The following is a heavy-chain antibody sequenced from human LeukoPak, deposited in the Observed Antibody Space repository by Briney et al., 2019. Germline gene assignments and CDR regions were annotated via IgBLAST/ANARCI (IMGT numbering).Heavy chain of an antibody. CDR3: AREGFGGGYDFDAFDI. V-gene: IGHV3-21*04. D-gene: IGHD5-12*01. Sequence: GGSLRLSCAGSGFTFSIDGMFWVRQAPGKGLEWVSSISGSGSHKDYADSVKGRFAISRDNAKNSLYLQMNSLRAEDTAVYYCAREGFGGGYDFDAFDIWGQGTMVTVSS. J-gene: IGHJ3*02. CDR2: ISGSGSHK. CDR1: GFTFSIDG.